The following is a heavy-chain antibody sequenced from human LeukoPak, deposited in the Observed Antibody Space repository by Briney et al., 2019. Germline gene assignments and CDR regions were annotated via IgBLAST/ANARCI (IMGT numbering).Heavy chain of an antibody. J-gene: IGHJ4*02. CDR2: IYYSGST. CDR3: ARHGYDYVWGSYRYSTPFDY. CDR1: GGSISSYY. D-gene: IGHD3-16*02. Sequence: TSETLSLTCTVSGGSISSYYWSWIRQPPGKGLEWIGYIYYSGSTNYNPSLKSRVTISVDTSKNQFSLKLSSVTAADTAVYYCARHGYDYVWGSYRYSTPFDYWGQGTLVTVSS. V-gene: IGHV4-59*08.